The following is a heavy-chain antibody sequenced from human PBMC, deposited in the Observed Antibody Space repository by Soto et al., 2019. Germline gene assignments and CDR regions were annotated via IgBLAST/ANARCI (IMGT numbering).Heavy chain of an antibody. J-gene: IGHJ4*02. CDR1: GFPFSNYA. CDR2: ISRSGGSP. D-gene: IGHD3-9*01. V-gene: IGHV3-23*01. CDR3: ARRLDYDILTGTIDY. Sequence: GGSLRLSCSASGFPFSNYAMSWVRQAPGKGLEWVSAISRSGGSPYYADSVRGRFTVSRDNYKHTLYLQMNSLRAEDTAVYYCARRLDYDILTGTIDYWGQGALVTVS.